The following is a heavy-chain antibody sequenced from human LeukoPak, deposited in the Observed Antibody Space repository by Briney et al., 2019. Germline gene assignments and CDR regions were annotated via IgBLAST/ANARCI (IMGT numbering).Heavy chain of an antibody. Sequence: GGSLRLSCAASGFTFSSYWMHWVRQAPGKGLVWVSRINSDGSSTGYADSVKGRFTISRDNAKNTPYLQMNSLRAEDTAVYYCARADYYCSSTSCGFDYWGQGTLVTVSS. CDR3: ARADYYCSSTSCGFDY. J-gene: IGHJ4*02. D-gene: IGHD2-2*01. CDR2: INSDGSST. CDR1: GFTFSSYW. V-gene: IGHV3-74*01.